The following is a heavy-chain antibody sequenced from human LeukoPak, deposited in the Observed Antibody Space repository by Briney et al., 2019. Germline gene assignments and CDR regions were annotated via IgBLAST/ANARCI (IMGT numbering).Heavy chain of an antibody. V-gene: IGHV3-30-3*01. Sequence: PGGSLRLSCAASGFTFSSYAMHWVRQAPGKGLEWVAVISYDGSNKYYADSVKGRFTISRDNSKNTLYLQMNSLRAEDTAVYYCARDGSGYYSFDYWGQGTLVTVSS. D-gene: IGHD3-22*01. CDR3: ARDGSGYYSFDY. J-gene: IGHJ4*02. CDR2: ISYDGSNK. CDR1: GFTFSSYA.